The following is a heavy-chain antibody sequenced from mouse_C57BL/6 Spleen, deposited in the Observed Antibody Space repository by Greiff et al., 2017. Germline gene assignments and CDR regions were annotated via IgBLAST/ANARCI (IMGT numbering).Heavy chain of an antibody. D-gene: IGHD1-1*01. Sequence: EVKVVESGGGLVKPGGSLKLSCAASGFTFSSYTMSWVRQTPEKRLEWVATISGGGGNTYYPDNAKNTLYLQMSSLRSEDTALYYCARQRVGGYFDVWGTGTTVTVSS. J-gene: IGHJ1*03. CDR3: ARQRVGGYFDV. V-gene: IGHV5-9*01. CDR2: ISGGGGNT. CDR1: GFTFSSYT.